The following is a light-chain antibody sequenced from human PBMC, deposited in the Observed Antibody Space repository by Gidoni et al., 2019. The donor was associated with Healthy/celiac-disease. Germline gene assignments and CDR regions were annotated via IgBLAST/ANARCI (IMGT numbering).Light chain of an antibody. CDR2: KAS. J-gene: IGKJ2*01. CDR1: QSISSW. V-gene: IGKV1-5*03. Sequence: DIQMTQSPSTLSASVGDRVTITCRASQSISSWLAWYQQTPGKAPKLLIYKASSLESGVPSRFSGSGSGTEFTLTISSLQPDDFATYYCQQYNSYPLTFGQGTKLEI. CDR3: QQYNSYPLT.